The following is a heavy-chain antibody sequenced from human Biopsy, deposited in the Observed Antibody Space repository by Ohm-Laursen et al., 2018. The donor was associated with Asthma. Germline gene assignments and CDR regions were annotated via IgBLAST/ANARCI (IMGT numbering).Heavy chain of an antibody. J-gene: IGHJ4*02. Sequence: SVKVSCNISGYSLIDLSMHWVRQAPGQGLEWMGGHDHEEGGTVNARRFQGRVTMTEDTSTDTAYMELSSLSSDDTAVYYCASDFPKDYVRYNFQFWGQGTLVTVSS. CDR3: ASDFPKDYVRYNFQF. CDR2: HDHEEGGT. V-gene: IGHV1-24*01. D-gene: IGHD4-17*01. CDR1: GYSLIDLS.